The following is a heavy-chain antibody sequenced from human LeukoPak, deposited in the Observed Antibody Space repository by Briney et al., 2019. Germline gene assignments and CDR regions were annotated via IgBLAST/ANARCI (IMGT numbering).Heavy chain of an antibody. V-gene: IGHV4-59*08. CDR1: GGSISSYD. D-gene: IGHD3-22*01. J-gene: IGHJ4*02. CDR2: ISYSGST. Sequence: SETLSLTCTVSGGSISSYDWSWIRHPPGKGLEWIGYISYSGSTNYNPSLKSRVTISVDTSKNQFSLNLTSVTAADTALYYCARHRAHTYSFDSGGYYLYYFDYWGQGTLVTVSS. CDR3: ARHRAHTYSFDSGGYYLYYFDY.